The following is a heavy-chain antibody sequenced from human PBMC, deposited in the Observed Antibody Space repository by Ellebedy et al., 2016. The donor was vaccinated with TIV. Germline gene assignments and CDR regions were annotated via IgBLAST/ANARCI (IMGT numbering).Heavy chain of an antibody. CDR3: ASRGGNGPQICYYYGMDV. D-gene: IGHD1-1*01. V-gene: IGHV3-69-1*01. J-gene: IGHJ6*02. CDR2: ISSSSTI. CDR1: GFTFSDYY. Sequence: GGSLRLSCAASGFTFSDYYMNWVRQAPGKGLEWVSSISSSSTIYYAGSVKGRFTISRDNARNSLYLQMNSLRAEDTAVFYCASRGGNGPQICYYYGMDVWGQGTTVTVSS.